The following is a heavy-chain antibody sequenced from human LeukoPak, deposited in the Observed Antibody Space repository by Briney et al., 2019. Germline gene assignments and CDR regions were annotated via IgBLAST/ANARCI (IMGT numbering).Heavy chain of an antibody. J-gene: IGHJ6*03. CDR2: INPSGGST. CDR3: ARDNHPTYFYASGRGYMDV. Sequence: GASVKVSCKASGYTFTSYYMHWVRQAPGQGLEWMGIINPSGGSTSYAQKFPGRVTMTSDTSTSTVYMELTSQLSDATDVYYCARDNHPTYFYASGRGYMDVWGKGTTVTISS. D-gene: IGHD3-10*01. CDR1: GYTFTSYY. V-gene: IGHV1-46*01.